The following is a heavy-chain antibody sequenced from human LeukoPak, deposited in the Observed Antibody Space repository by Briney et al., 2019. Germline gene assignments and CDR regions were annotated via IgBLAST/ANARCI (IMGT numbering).Heavy chain of an antibody. Sequence: SETLSLTCTVSGGSISSSSYYWGWIRQPPGKGLEWIGSIYYGGSTYYNPSLKSRVTISVDTSKNQFSLKLSSVTAADTAVYYCARLNGSGSYYYYYYYMDVWGKGTTVTVSS. CDR2: IYYGGST. J-gene: IGHJ6*03. V-gene: IGHV4-39*07. CDR1: GGSISSSSYY. CDR3: ARLNGSGSYYYYYYYMDV. D-gene: IGHD3-10*01.